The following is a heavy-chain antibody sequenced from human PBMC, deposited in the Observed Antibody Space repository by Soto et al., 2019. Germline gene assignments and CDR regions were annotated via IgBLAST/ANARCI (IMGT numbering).Heavy chain of an antibody. J-gene: IGHJ6*02. D-gene: IGHD2-15*01. CDR1: GFSFSDYY. CDR2: ISSSGSTI. Sequence: QVQLVESGGGLVKPGGSLRLSCAASGFSFSDYYMSWIRQAPGKGLEWVSYISSSGSTIYYADSVKGRFTVSRDNAKDSLWLQVNSLRAEDTAVYYCARNGYCSRSDCSYGVDVWGQGTTVTVSS. CDR3: ARNGYCSRSDCSYGVDV. V-gene: IGHV3-11*01.